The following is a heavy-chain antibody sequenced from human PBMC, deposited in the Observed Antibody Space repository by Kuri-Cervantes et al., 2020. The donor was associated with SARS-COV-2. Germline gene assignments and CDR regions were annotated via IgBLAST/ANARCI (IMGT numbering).Heavy chain of an antibody. CDR1: GFTFSRYA. Sequence: GGSLRLSCAASGFTFSRYAMHWVRQAPGKGLEWVAVISYDGSNKYYADSVKGRFTISRDNSKNTLYLQMNSLRAEDTAVYYCARDSGMIVVVIGAFDIWGQGTMVTVSS. J-gene: IGHJ3*02. D-gene: IGHD3-22*01. V-gene: IGHV3-30-3*01. CDR3: ARDSGMIVVVIGAFDI. CDR2: ISYDGSNK.